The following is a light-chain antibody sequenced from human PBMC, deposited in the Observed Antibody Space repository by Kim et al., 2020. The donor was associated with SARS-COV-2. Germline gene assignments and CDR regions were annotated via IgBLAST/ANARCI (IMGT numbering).Light chain of an antibody. CDR3: NSRDSNDNVV. Sequence: SSELTQDPAVSVALGQTVSITCQGDSLRSYYATWYQQKPGQAPILVIYGKNNRPSGIPDRFSGSSSGKTASFTITGTQAGDEADYYCNSRDSNDNVVFGG. V-gene: IGLV3-19*01. CDR1: SLRSYY. J-gene: IGLJ2*01. CDR2: GKN.